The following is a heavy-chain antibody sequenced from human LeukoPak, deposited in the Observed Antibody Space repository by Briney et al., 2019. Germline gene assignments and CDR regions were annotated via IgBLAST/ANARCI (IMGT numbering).Heavy chain of an antibody. D-gene: IGHD2-21*02. J-gene: IGHJ4*02. CDR3: AGATYCGGDCYFGARPFDY. CDR2: INTYNGDT. V-gene: IGHV1-18*01. Sequence: ASVKVSCKASGYTFTSYGIAWVRQAPGQGFEWMGWINTYNGDTHDAQEFQGRVTMTTDASASTAYMELRSLRSEDTAVYYCAGATYCGGDCYFGARPFDYWGQGTLVTVSS. CDR1: GYTFTSYG.